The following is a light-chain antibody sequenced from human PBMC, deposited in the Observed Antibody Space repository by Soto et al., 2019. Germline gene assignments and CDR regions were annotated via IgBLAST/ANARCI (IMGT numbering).Light chain of an antibody. CDR2: GAS. Sequence: EIVLTQSPGTLSLSPGERATISCKASQSVSSSYLAWYQQKPGQAPRLILYGASSRATGIPDRFSGSGSGTDLTLTISRLETEDFAVYYCQQYGSSSSITFGQGTRLEIK. J-gene: IGKJ5*01. V-gene: IGKV3-20*01. CDR1: QSVSSSY. CDR3: QQYGSSSSIT.